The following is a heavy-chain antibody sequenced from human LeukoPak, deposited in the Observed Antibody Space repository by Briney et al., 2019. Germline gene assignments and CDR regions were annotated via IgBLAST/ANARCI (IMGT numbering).Heavy chain of an antibody. Sequence: SETLSLTCAVYGGSFSGYYWSWFRQPPGKGLEWIGEINHSGSTNYNPSLKSRVTISVDTSKNQFSLKLSSVTAADTAVYYCARSSGLVFYWGQGTLVTVSS. J-gene: IGHJ4*02. CDR1: GGSFSGYY. V-gene: IGHV4-34*01. CDR2: INHSGST. CDR3: ARSSGLVFY. D-gene: IGHD6-6*01.